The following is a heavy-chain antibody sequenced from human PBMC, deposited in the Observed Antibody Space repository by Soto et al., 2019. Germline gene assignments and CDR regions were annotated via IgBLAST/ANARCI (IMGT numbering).Heavy chain of an antibody. CDR2: ISGYNGHT. D-gene: IGHD1-1*01. Sequence: QVQLVQSGVEVKKPGASVKVSCKASGYTFSSYGSSWVRQSPGQGLEWMGWISGYNGHTNYDPKVQDRVTLTTDTVTSTAYLELRSLRSDCTAVYFCASDVNGNHEPFDYWGQGTLVTVSS. V-gene: IGHV1-18*04. J-gene: IGHJ4*02. CDR1: GYTFSSYG. CDR3: ASDVNGNHEPFDY.